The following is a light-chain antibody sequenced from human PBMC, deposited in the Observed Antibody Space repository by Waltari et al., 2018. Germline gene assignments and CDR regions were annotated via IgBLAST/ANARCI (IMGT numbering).Light chain of an antibody. CDR1: QSVTSIS. J-gene: IGKJ4*01. CDR2: GTS. CDR3: QQYDGEVVT. V-gene: IGKV3-20*01. Sequence: IVLTPSPGTRTLTRGESATLSCRASQSVTSISLTWYQQKLGQAPRLLIYGTSSRVTAIPDRFSGSGSGTDFTLTISRLEPEDFAVYYCQQYDGEVVTFGGGTKVEI.